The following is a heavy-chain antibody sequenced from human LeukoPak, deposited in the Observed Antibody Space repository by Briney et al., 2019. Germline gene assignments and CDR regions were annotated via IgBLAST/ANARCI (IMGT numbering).Heavy chain of an antibody. CDR1: GASISSTNW. J-gene: IGHJ4*02. CDR3: ARDVGSRSPGY. CDR2: IYHGGST. D-gene: IGHD2-15*01. V-gene: IGHV4-4*02. Sequence: PSETLSLTCAVSGASISSTNWWNWVRQPPGKGLEWVGEIYHGGSTNYNPSLKSRVTMSVDKSKNQFSLKLNSVTAADTAVYYCARDVGSRSPGYWGQGTLVTVSS.